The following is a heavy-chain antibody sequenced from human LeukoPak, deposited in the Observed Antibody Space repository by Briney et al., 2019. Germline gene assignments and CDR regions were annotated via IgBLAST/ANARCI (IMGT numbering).Heavy chain of an antibody. D-gene: IGHD1-26*01. CDR3: ARGGRRTNPGAFDY. CDR2: IIPILGIA. Sequence: GASVKASRKASGGTFSSYAISWVRQAPGQGLEWMGRIIPILGIANYAQKFQGRVTITADKSTSTAYMELSSLRSEDTAVYYCARGGRRTNPGAFDYWGQGTLVTVSS. J-gene: IGHJ4*02. V-gene: IGHV1-69*04. CDR1: GGTFSSYA.